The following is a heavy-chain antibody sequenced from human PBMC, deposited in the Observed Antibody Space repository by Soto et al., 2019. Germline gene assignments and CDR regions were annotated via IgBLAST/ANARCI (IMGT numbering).Heavy chain of an antibody. CDR1: GFTFSSYG. J-gene: IGHJ4*02. V-gene: IGHV3-30*18. D-gene: IGHD3-9*01. Sequence: QVQLVESGGGVVQPGRSLRLSCAASGFTFSSYGMHWVRQAPGKGLEWVAVISYDGSNKYYADYVKGRFTISRDNSKNTLYLQMNSLRAEDTAVYYCAKVLTGYIYYFDYWGQGTLVTVSS. CDR3: AKVLTGYIYYFDY. CDR2: ISYDGSNK.